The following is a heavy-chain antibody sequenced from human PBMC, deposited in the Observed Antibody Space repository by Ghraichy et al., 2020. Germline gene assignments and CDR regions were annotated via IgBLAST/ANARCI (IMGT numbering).Heavy chain of an antibody. CDR2: IRFDGSNK. D-gene: IGHD3-3*02. CDR1: GFSFNSYG. J-gene: IGHJ6*02. Sequence: GESLHISCAASGFSFNSYGMYWVRQAPGKGLEWVAFIRFDGSNKYYADSVRGRFTISRDNSRNALYLQMNSLTTEDTGLYSCARNRLSGSSGLTFYYYGLDVWGQGTKVTVSS. V-gene: IGHV3-30*02. CDR3: ARNRLSGSSGLTFYYYGLDV.